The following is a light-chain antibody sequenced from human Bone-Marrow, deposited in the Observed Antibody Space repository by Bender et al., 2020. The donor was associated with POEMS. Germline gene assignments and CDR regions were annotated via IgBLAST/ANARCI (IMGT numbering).Light chain of an antibody. CDR2: DNK. V-gene: IGLV1-40*01. CDR3: CSYGGAHNWGV. CDR1: SSNIGAGYD. J-gene: IGLJ3*02. Sequence: QSMLTQPPSVSGAPGQGVTVSCTGSSSNIGAGYDVHWYQQVPGTAPKLIIYDNKNRPSGISDRFSGSKSGTAASQAITGLQADEEGTYYCCSYGGAHNWGVFGGGTKLTVL.